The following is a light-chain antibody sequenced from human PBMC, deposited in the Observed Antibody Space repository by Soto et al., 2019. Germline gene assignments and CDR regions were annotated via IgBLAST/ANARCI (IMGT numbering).Light chain of an antibody. J-gene: IGKJ1*01. Sequence: EIVLTQSPGTLSLSPGERATLSCRASQSVSSNLLAWYQEKPGQAPRLLIYQTSIRAAGIPARFSASGSGTDFTLTISDVQPEDFALYYCHQRQSWPRTFGQGTKVDI. CDR1: QSVSSN. CDR3: HQRQSWPRT. V-gene: IGKV3-11*01. CDR2: QTS.